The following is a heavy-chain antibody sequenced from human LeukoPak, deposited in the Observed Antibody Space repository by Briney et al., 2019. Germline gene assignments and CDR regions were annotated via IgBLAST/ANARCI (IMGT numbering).Heavy chain of an antibody. CDR3: AKGSLYNSGLDLTVYYFDY. D-gene: IGHD6-19*01. CDR1: GFTFSSYA. Sequence: SGGSLRLSCAASGFTFSSYAMSWVRQAPGKGLEWVSAISGSGGSTYYADSVKGRFTISRDNSKNTLYLQMNSLRAEDTAVYYCAKGSLYNSGLDLTVYYFDYWGQGTLVTVSS. CDR2: ISGSGGST. J-gene: IGHJ4*02. V-gene: IGHV3-23*01.